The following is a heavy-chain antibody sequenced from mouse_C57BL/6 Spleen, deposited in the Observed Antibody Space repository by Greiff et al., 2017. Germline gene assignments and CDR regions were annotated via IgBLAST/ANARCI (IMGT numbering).Heavy chain of an antibody. CDR3: ARGGYSNYDGYFDV. V-gene: IGHV1-26*01. Sequence: EVKLQQSGPELVKPGASVKISCKASGYTFTDYYMNWVKQSHGKSLEWIGDINPNNGGTSYNQKFKGKATLTVDKSSSTAYMELRSLTSEDSAVYYCARGGYSNYDGYFDVWGTGTTVTVSS. J-gene: IGHJ1*03. D-gene: IGHD2-5*01. CDR1: GYTFTDYY. CDR2: INPNNGGT.